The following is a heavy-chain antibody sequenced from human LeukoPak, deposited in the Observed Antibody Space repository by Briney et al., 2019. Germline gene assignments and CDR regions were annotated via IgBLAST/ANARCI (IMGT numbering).Heavy chain of an antibody. Sequence: QPGGSLRLSCAASGFTFRSYSMNWVGQAPGKGLEWVSYISSSSSTIYYADSVKGRFTISRDNSKNTLYLQMNSLRAEDTAVYYCASAIVVVPAATDWDFDYWGQGTLVTVSS. CDR3: ASAIVVVPAATDWDFDY. D-gene: IGHD2-2*01. J-gene: IGHJ4*02. CDR2: ISSSSSTI. CDR1: GFTFRSYS. V-gene: IGHV3-48*01.